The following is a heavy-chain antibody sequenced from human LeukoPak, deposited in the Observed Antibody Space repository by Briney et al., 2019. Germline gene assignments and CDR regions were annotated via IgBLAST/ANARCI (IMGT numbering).Heavy chain of an antibody. CDR1: GFTFSSYS. D-gene: IGHD3-22*01. Sequence: GGPLRLSCAASGFTFSSYSMNWVRQAPGKGLEWVSSISSSSSYIYYADSVKGRFTISRDNAKNSLYLQMNSLRAEDTAVYYCARDSGPSGYLHDAFDIWGQGTMVTVSS. CDR3: ARDSGPSGYLHDAFDI. J-gene: IGHJ3*02. V-gene: IGHV3-21*01. CDR2: ISSSSSYI.